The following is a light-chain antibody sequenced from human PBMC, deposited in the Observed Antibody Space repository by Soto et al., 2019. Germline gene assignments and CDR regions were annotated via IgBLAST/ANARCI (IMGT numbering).Light chain of an antibody. Sequence: DIQLTQSPPSLSASIGDSVTITCQASQDISTSLNWYHRRPGKAPKLLITDASTLQTGVPPRFRGSGAGTDFSFTISRLQPEDFGEYYCQQYENVPTFGQGTKVKIK. J-gene: IGKJ2*01. CDR1: QDISTS. V-gene: IGKV1-33*01. CDR2: DAS. CDR3: QQYENVPT.